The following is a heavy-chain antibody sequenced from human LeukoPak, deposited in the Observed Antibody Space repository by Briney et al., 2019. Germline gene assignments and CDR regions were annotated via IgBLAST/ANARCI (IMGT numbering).Heavy chain of an antibody. V-gene: IGHV4-34*01. D-gene: IGHD1-26*01. J-gene: IGHJ4*02. CDR2: INHSGST. Sequence: SETLSLTCAVYGGSFSGYYWSWIRQPPGKGLEWIGEINHSGSTNYNPSLKSRVTISVDTSKNQFSLKLSSVTAADTAVYYCAIRSYQHDYWGQGTLATVSS. CDR3: AIRSYQHDY. CDR1: GGSFSGYY.